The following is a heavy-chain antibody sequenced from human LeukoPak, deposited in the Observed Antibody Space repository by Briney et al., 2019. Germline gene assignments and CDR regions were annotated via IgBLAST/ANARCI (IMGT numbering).Heavy chain of an antibody. CDR1: GYTFTNYG. D-gene: IGHD4-17*01. V-gene: IGHV1-18*01. J-gene: IGHJ6*03. Sequence: GASVKVSCKASGYTFTNYGVSWMRQAPGQGLEWMGWISAYNGNTNYAQKLQGRVTMTTDTSTSTAYMELRSLRSDDTAVYYCARDRDYGDYPNYYYYYMDVWGKGTTVTISS. CDR2: ISAYNGNT. CDR3: ARDRDYGDYPNYYYYYMDV.